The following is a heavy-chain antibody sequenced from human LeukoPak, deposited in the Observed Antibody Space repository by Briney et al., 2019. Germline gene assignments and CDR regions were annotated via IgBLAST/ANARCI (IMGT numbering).Heavy chain of an antibody. CDR1: GGSFSGYY. J-gene: IGHJ5*02. D-gene: IGHD3-10*01. V-gene: IGHV4-34*01. Sequence: SETLSLTCAVYGGSFSGYYWSWIRQPPGKGLEWIGEINHSGSTNYNPSLKSRVTISVDTSKKQFSLKLSSVTAADTAVYYCARATPYYYGSGSYYPPTNWFDPWGQGTLVTVSS. CDR2: INHSGST. CDR3: ARATPYYYGSGSYYPPTNWFDP.